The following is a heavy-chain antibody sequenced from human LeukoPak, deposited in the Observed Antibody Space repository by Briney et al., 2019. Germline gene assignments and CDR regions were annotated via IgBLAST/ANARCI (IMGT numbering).Heavy chain of an antibody. D-gene: IGHD3-10*01. Sequence: GGSLRLSCAASGFTFSNYTMNWVRQAPGKGLEGVSSISSSSIYIYYADSVKGRFTVSRGNAKNSLFLQMNSLRAEDTAMYYCARDGSATPNTGAYWGQGTLVTVSS. CDR1: GFTFSNYT. V-gene: IGHV3-21*01. CDR3: ARDGSATPNTGAY. CDR2: ISSSSIYI. J-gene: IGHJ4*02.